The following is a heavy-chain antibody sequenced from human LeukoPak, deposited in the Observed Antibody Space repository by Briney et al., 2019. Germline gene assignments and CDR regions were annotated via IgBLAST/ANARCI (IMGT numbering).Heavy chain of an antibody. Sequence: PGGSLRLSCAASGFTFSSYDMHWVRQAPGEGLEWVSAFHTDGGTYYLDSEKGRFTISREDAKNSLYLQMNTLRAGDTAVYYCARGSGPGVTTIDSWGQGTLVIVSS. D-gene: IGHD4-17*01. J-gene: IGHJ4*02. CDR1: GFTFSSYD. CDR3: ARGSGPGVTTIDS. CDR2: FHTDGGT. V-gene: IGHV3-13*01.